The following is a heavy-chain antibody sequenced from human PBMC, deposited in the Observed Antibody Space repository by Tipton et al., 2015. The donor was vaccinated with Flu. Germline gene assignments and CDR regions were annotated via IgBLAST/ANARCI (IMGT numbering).Heavy chain of an antibody. D-gene: IGHD3-3*01. CDR2: IKSKYNGGTT. J-gene: IGHJ4*02. CDR3: ARDRDWSADY. Sequence: SLRLSCAAFGFIFGDHNMHWVRQGPGKGLEWVGLIKSKYNGGTTEYAASLRGRFTILRDDSRSIAYLQMNSLQTEDTAVYYCARDRDWSADYWGQGTLVTVS. V-gene: IGHV3-49*04. CDR1: GFIFGDHN.